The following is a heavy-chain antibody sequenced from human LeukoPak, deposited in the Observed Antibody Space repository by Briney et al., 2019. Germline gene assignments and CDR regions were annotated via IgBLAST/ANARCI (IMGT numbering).Heavy chain of an antibody. Sequence: ASVKVSCKASGYTFTSYDINWVRQATGQGLEWMGWMNPNSGNTGYAQEFQGRVTMTRNTSISAAYMELSRLRSDDTAVYYCARTRTVVVPAAIRYWGQGTLVTVSS. CDR3: ARTRTVVVPAAIRY. D-gene: IGHD2-2*02. CDR2: MNPNSGNT. V-gene: IGHV1-8*01. J-gene: IGHJ4*02. CDR1: GYTFTSYD.